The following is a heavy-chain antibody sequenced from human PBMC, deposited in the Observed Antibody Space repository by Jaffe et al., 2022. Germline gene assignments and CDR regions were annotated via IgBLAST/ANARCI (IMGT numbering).Heavy chain of an antibody. D-gene: IGHD3-3*01. Sequence: EVQLVESGGGLVQPGGSLRLSCAASGFTFSSYWMSWVRQAPGKGLEWVANIKQDGSEKYYVDSVKGRFTISRDNAKNSLYLQMNSLRAEDTAVYYCARDQTFYDFWSGSPQGYWYFDLWGRGTLVTVSS. CDR1: GFTFSSYW. CDR3: ARDQTFYDFWSGSPQGYWYFDL. J-gene: IGHJ2*01. V-gene: IGHV3-7*01. CDR2: IKQDGSEK.